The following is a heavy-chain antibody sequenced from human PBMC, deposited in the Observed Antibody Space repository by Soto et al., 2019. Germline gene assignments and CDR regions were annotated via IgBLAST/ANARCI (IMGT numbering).Heavy chain of an antibody. CDR3: ARGSNSAIDI. CDR2: TYYRSKWYN. D-gene: IGHD1-26*01. Sequence: PSQTLSLTCVISGDSVSSHNVAWNWIRQSPSRGLEWRGRTYYRSKWYNNYAVSVKSRTTINADTSKNQFSLQLASVTPEDTAVYYCARGSNSAIDIWGQGTMVTVSS. CDR1: GDSVSSHNVA. J-gene: IGHJ3*02. V-gene: IGHV6-1*01.